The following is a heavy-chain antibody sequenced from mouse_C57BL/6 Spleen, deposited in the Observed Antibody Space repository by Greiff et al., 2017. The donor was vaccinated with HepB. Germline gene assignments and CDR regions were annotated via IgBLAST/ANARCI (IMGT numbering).Heavy chain of an antibody. CDR2: ISNGSSTI. Sequence: EVKLVESGGGLVKPGGSLKLSCAASGFTFSDYGMHWVRQAPEKGLEWVAYISNGSSTIYYADTVKGRFTISRDNAKNTLFLQMTSLRSEDTAMYYCARTGTGYYAMDYWGQGTSVTVSS. D-gene: IGHD4-1*01. J-gene: IGHJ4*01. V-gene: IGHV5-17*01. CDR3: ARTGTGYYAMDY. CDR1: GFTFSDYG.